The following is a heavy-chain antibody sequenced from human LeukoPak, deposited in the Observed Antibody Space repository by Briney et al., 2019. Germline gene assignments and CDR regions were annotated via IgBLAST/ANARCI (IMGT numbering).Heavy chain of an antibody. V-gene: IGHV1-8*01. CDR3: ARDNSVEDTAWRFDP. Sequence: ASVKVSCKASGYTFTSYDINWVRQATGQGLEWMGWMNPNSGNTGYAQKFQGRVTMTRDMSTSTDYMELSSLRSEDTAVYYCARDNSVEDTAWRFDPWGQGTLVTVSS. D-gene: IGHD4-23*01. CDR2: MNPNSGNT. CDR1: GYTFTSYD. J-gene: IGHJ5*02.